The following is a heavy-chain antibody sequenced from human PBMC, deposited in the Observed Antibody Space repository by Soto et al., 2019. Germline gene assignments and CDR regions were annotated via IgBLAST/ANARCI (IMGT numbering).Heavy chain of an antibody. J-gene: IGHJ6*02. CDR1: GLTVSGNY. Sequence: PGRSLRLSFAACGLTVSGNYMSWVRQAPGEGLEWVSVTCSGGSADYADSVKGRVTISGDNAKNKLYLQMNSLSAEDPAVYYCARECIAVDPDYYHYGMDVWGQGTTVTVSS. CDR3: ARECIAVDPDYYHYGMDV. V-gene: IGHV3-53*01. D-gene: IGHD6-19*01. CDR2: TCSGGSA.